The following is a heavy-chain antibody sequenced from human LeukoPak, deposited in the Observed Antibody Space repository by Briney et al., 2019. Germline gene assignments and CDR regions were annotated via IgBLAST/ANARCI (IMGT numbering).Heavy chain of an antibody. CDR3: AGGLYYYDSSGYGSSNVRSGGLNH. J-gene: IGHJ5*02. CDR1: GFTSSRYA. Sequence: PGGSLRLSCAASGFTSSRYAMSWGRQAPGKGVEWVFAIIGIGGRTYYLDSVKSGFTISRDTSKSTLYLQMNSLRAEDTALYYCAGGLYYYDSSGYGSSNVRSGGLNHWGQGTLVTVSS. D-gene: IGHD3-22*01. V-gene: IGHV3-23*01. CDR2: IIGIGGRT.